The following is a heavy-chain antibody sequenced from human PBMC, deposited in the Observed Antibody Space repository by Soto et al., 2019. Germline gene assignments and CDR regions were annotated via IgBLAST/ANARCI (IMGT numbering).Heavy chain of an antibody. CDR2: VYHTGRT. CDR1: GGSFKSGSYS. CDR3: ARDFAYFDS. Sequence: SETLSLTCTVSGGSFKSGSYSWSWIRQPPGKGLEWIGYVYHTGRTSYNPSLKSRVPISMDTSKNQFSLNLDSVTAADTAVYFCARDFAYFDSWGQGTLVTVSS. J-gene: IGHJ4*02. V-gene: IGHV4-61*01. D-gene: IGHD3-3*01.